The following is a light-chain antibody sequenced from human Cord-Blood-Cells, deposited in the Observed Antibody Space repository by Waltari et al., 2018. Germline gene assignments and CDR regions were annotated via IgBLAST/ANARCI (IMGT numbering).Light chain of an antibody. Sequence: AIQMTPSPSSLSASVGDRVTITCRASQGIRNDLGWYQQKPGKAPKLLIYAASSLQSGVPARFSGSGSGTDFTLTISSLQPEDFATYYCLQDYNYPWTFGQGTKVEIK. CDR2: AAS. CDR3: LQDYNYPWT. V-gene: IGKV1-6*01. CDR1: QGIRND. J-gene: IGKJ1*01.